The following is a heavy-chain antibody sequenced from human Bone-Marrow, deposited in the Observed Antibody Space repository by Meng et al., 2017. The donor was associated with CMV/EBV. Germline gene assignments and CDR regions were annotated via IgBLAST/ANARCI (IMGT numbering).Heavy chain of an antibody. D-gene: IGHD3-10*01. CDR3: AKISGGWFGELLQGDDFDY. J-gene: IGHJ4*02. CDR2: INSDGSST. V-gene: IGHV3-74*01. CDR1: GFTFSSYW. Sequence: GESLKISCAASGFTFSSYWMHWVRQAPGKGLVWVSRINSDGSSTSYADSVKGRFTISRDNAKNTLYLQMNSLRAEDTAVYYCAKISGGWFGELLQGDDFDYWGQGTLVTVYS.